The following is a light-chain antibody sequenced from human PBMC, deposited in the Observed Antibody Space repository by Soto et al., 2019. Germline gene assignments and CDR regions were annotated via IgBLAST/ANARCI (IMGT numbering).Light chain of an antibody. CDR3: SSYTSSTPYV. CDR1: SSDVGGYNS. Sequence: QSALTQPASVSGSPGQSITISCTGTSSDVGGYNSVSWYQQHPGKAPKLIIYDVVDRPSGVSSRFSGSKSGNTASPTISGLQAEDEADYYCSSYTSSTPYVFGTGTKVTVL. J-gene: IGLJ1*01. CDR2: DVV. V-gene: IGLV2-14*01.